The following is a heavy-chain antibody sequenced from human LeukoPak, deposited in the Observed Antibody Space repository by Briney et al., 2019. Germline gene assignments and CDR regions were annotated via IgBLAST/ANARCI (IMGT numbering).Heavy chain of an antibody. Sequence: GASVKVSCKASGYTFRSHGISWVRQAPGQGLEWMGWISGYNGNTKYAQKVQDRVTMTTDTSTGTAYMELRSLRPDDTAVYYCARDVDSSMVLFDYWGQGTLVTVSS. CDR2: ISGYNGNT. D-gene: IGHD5-18*01. V-gene: IGHV1-18*01. J-gene: IGHJ4*02. CDR1: GYTFRSHG. CDR3: ARDVDSSMVLFDY.